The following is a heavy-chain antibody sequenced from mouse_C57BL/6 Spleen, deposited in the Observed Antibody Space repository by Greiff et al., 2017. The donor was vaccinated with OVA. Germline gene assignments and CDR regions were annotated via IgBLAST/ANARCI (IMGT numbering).Heavy chain of an antibody. D-gene: IGHD4-1*01. CDR2: ISDGGSYT. Sequence: EVKLMESGGGLVKPGGSLKLSCAASGFTFSSYAMSWVRQTPEKRLEWVATISDGGSYTYYPDNVKGRFTISRDNAKNNLYLQMSHLKSEDTAMYYCARDEGGTSWFAYWGQGTLVTVSA. CDR1: GFTFSSYA. J-gene: IGHJ3*01. CDR3: ARDEGGTSWFAY. V-gene: IGHV5-4*01.